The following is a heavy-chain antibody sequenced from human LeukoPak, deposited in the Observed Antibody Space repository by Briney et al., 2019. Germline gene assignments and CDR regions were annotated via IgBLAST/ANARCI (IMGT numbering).Heavy chain of an antibody. J-gene: IGHJ6*03. CDR2: INPSGGST. Sequence: GASVKVSCKASGYTFTSYYMHWVRQAPGQGLEWMGIINPSGGSTSYAQKFRGRVTMTRDMSTSTVYMELSSLRSEDTAVYYCARDHSNWYYYYYMDVWGKGTTVTVSS. CDR3: ARDHSNWYYYYYMDV. V-gene: IGHV1-46*01. CDR1: GYTFTSYY. D-gene: IGHD2/OR15-2a*01.